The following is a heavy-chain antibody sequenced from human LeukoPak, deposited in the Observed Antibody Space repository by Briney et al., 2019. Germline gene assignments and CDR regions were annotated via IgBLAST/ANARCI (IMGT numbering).Heavy chain of an antibody. CDR2: IIPIFGTA. CDR3: ARDPVPYYDSSGYSLTPRGYAFDI. D-gene: IGHD3-22*01. J-gene: IGHJ3*02. CDR1: GYSFTSYD. V-gene: IGHV1-69*06. Sequence: GASVKVSCNTSGYSFTSYDINWVRQAPGQGLEWMGGIIPIFGTANYAQKFQGRVTITADKSTSTAYMELSSLRSEDTAVYYCARDPVPYYDSSGYSLTPRGYAFDIWGQGTMVTVSS.